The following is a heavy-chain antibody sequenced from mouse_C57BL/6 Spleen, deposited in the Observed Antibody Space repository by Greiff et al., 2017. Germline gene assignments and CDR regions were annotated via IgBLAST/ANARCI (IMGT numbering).Heavy chain of an antibody. CDR1: GYTFTSYW. V-gene: IGHV1-55*01. Sequence: VQLQQPGAELVKPGASVKMSCKASGYTFTSYWITWVKQRTGQGLEWIGDIYPGSGSTNYNEKFKSKATLPVDTSSSTAYMQLSSLTSEDSAVYYCASGSSHWYFDVWCTGTTVTVSS. CDR3: ASGSSHWYFDV. D-gene: IGHD1-1*01. J-gene: IGHJ1*03. CDR2: IYPGSGST.